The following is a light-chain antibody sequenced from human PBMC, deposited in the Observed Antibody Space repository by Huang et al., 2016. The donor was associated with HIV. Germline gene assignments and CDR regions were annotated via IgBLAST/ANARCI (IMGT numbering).Light chain of an antibody. CDR2: GAS. V-gene: IGKV3-20*01. Sequence: EIVLTQSPGTLSLSPGERATLSCRASQSVSSTYLAWYQQKPGQAPRLLIYGASSRATGIPYRFSGSGSGTDFTLTISRLEPEDFAVYYCQQYGGSPLYTFGQGTRLEIK. CDR1: QSVSSTY. J-gene: IGKJ2*01. CDR3: QQYGGSPLYT.